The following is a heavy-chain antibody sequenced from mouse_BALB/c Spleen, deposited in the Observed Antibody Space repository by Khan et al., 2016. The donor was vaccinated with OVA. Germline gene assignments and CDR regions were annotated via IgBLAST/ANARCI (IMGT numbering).Heavy chain of an antibody. CDR2: IRLKSNNYET. J-gene: IGHJ3*01. V-gene: IGHV6-6*02. D-gene: IGHD2-3*01. Sequence: EVKREEPGGGLVQPGGSMKLSCVASGFTFSNFWMNWVRQSPEKGLEWVAEIRLKSNNYETHYAESAKGRFTISRDDSKSSASLQMNNLSAEVTVINYCSRPGGYYALSASWGSGTLVTVSA. CDR3: SRPGGYYALSAS. CDR1: GFTFSNFW.